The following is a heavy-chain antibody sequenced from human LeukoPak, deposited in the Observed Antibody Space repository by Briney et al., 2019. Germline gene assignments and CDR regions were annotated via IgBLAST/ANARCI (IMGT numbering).Heavy chain of an antibody. CDR2: INWSGGST. D-gene: IGHD4-11*01. Sequence: GGSLRLSCAASGFTFDDYGLSWVRQAPGKGLEWVSGINWSGGSTGYADSVKGRFTISRDNAKNSLYLQMNSLRADDTAVYYCAKGGSSYSEMDYWGQGTLVTVSS. J-gene: IGHJ4*02. CDR3: AKGGSSYSEMDY. V-gene: IGHV3-20*04. CDR1: GFTFDDYG.